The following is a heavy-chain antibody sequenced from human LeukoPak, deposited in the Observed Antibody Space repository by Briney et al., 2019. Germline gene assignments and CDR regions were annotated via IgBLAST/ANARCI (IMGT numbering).Heavy chain of an antibody. CDR2: IIPIFGTA. CDR1: GYTLASYG. J-gene: IGHJ6*03. Sequence: GASVKVSCKASGYTLASYGISWVRQAPGQGLEWMGRIIPIFGTANYAQKFQGRVTITADKSTSTAYMELSSLRSEDTAVYYCARGHLLGYMDVWGKGTTVTVSS. CDR3: ARGHLLGYMDV. V-gene: IGHV1-69*06.